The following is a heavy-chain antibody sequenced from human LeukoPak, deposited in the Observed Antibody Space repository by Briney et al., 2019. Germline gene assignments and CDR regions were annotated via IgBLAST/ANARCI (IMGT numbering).Heavy chain of an antibody. J-gene: IGHJ4*02. V-gene: IGHV4-59*03. CDR3: AGVLAVAGIDY. CDR1: GDSISGYY. Sequence: SETLSLTCTVSGDSISGYYWSWIRQPPGKGLEWIGYIYDSGSTSYSPSLNSRVTISIDASKNQFSLKLSSVTAADTAVYYCAGVLAVAGIDYWGQGTLVTVSS. D-gene: IGHD6-19*01. CDR2: IYDSGST.